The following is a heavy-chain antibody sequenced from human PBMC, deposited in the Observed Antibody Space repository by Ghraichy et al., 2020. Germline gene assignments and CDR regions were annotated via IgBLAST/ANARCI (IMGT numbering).Heavy chain of an antibody. CDR1: GGSISSYY. J-gene: IGHJ4*02. CDR2: IYYSGST. CDR3: ARGVGYGGNPAMDY. Sequence: SETLSLTCTVSGGSISSYYWSWIRQPPGKGLEWIGYIYYSGSTNYNPSLKSRVTISVDTSKNQFSLKLSSVTAADTAVYYCARGVGYGGNPAMDYWGQGTLVTVSS. V-gene: IGHV4-59*01. D-gene: IGHD4-23*01.